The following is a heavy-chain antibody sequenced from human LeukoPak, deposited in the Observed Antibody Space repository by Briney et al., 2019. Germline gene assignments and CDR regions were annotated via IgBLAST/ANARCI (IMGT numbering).Heavy chain of an antibody. V-gene: IGHV3-23*01. CDR3: AKVLIIVVVPAATRAFDY. D-gene: IGHD2-2*01. Sequence: GGSLRLSYAASGFTFSSYAMSWVRQAPGKGLEWVSAISGSGGSTYYADSVKGRFTISRDNSKNTLYLQMNSLRAEDTAVYYCAKVLIIVVVPAATRAFDYWGQGTLVTVSS. CDR2: ISGSGGST. CDR1: GFTFSSYA. J-gene: IGHJ4*02.